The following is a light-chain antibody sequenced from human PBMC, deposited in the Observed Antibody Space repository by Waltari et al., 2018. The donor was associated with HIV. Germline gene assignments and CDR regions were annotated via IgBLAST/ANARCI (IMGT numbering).Light chain of an antibody. V-gene: IGLV3-1*01. J-gene: IGLJ3*02. CDR1: TLGDKF. CDR2: QDS. CDR3: QAWDSSTWV. Sequence: SYELTQPPSVSVSPGQTATITCSGDTLGDKFACWYQQKPGQSPVLVIYQDSKRPSGIPERFSGSNSGNTANLTISGTQAMDEADYYCQAWDSSTWVFGGGTKLTVL.